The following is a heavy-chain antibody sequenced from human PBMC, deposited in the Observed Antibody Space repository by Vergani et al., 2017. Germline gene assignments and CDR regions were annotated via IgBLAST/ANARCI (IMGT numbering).Heavy chain of an antibody. CDR2: IKNTGDST. CDR3: AKDYNIMGALHY. CDR1: GFTFSSHA. V-gene: IGHV3-23*01. Sequence: EVQLLQSEGAVVQPGGSLRLSCVASGFTFSSHAMSWVRQGHGQGLEWVSSIKNTGDSTHYADSVKGRFTISRDNSKNTLFLQLKTLRAEDTGVYYCAKDYNIMGALHYWGQGTLVAVSS. J-gene: IGHJ4*02. D-gene: IGHD5-12*01.